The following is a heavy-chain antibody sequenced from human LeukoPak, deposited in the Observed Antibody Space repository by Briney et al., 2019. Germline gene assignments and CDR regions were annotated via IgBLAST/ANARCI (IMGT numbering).Heavy chain of an antibody. D-gene: IGHD3-3*01. CDR1: GGSIRSGSHY. J-gene: IGHJ3*02. CDR2: IYTSGST. V-gene: IGHV4-61*09. CDR3: ARDIPYYDFWSGPGAFDI. Sequence: TSETLSLTCTVSGGSIRSGSHYWSWIRQPAGKGLEWIGHIYTSGSTNYNPSLKSRVTISVDTSKNQFSLKLSSVTAADTAVYYCARDIPYYDFWSGPGAFDIWGQGTMVTVSS.